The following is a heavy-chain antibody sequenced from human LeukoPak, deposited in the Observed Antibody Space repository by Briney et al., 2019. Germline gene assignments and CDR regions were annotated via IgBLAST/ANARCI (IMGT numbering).Heavy chain of an antibody. CDR3: ARSSSSWQFNYYYYGMDV. D-gene: IGHD6-13*01. CDR2: ISAYNGNT. Sequence: ASVKVSCKASGYTFTSYGISWVRQAPGQGLEWMGWISAYNGNTNYAQKLQGRVTMTTDTSTSTAYMELRSLRSGDTAVYYCARSSSSWQFNYYYYGMDVWGQGTTVTISS. J-gene: IGHJ6*02. V-gene: IGHV1-18*01. CDR1: GYTFTSYG.